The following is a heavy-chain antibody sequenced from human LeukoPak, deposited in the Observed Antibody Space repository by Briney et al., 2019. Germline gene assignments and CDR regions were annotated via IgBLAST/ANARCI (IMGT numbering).Heavy chain of an antibody. D-gene: IGHD3-10*01. Sequence: LGESLKIFCKGSGYSFTSYWNGWVPQMSGKGLEWMGIIYPGDSDTRYSTSFQGQVTISADKSISTAYLQWSSLKASDTAMYYCARHIEYYYGSGSYFDYWGQGTLVTVSS. CDR2: IYPGDSDT. V-gene: IGHV5-51*01. J-gene: IGHJ4*02. CDR3: ARHIEYYYGSGSYFDY. CDR1: GYSFTSYW.